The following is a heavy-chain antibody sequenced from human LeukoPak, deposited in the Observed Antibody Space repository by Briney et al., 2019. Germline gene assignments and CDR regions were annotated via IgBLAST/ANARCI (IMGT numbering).Heavy chain of an antibody. CDR1: GFTFSSYW. J-gene: IGHJ4*02. D-gene: IGHD3-22*01. CDR2: IKQDGSEK. CDR3: ARVRTPPLNYYDSSGYLDY. V-gene: IGHV3-7*01. Sequence: GGSLRLSCAASGFTFSSYWMSWVRQAPGKGLEWVANIKQDGSEKYYVDSVKGRFTISRDNAKNSLYLQMNSLRAEDTAVYYCARVRTPPLNYYDSSGYLDYWGQGTLVTVSS.